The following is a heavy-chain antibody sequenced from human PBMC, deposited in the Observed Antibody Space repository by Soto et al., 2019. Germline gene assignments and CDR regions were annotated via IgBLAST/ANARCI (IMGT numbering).Heavy chain of an antibody. CDR2: TFHSGSA. CDR3: ARDKAGELLKGSGMDV. CDR1: GASISSGGYY. Sequence: QVQLQESGPGLVKPSQTLSLTCTVSGASISSGGYYWSWIRHHPGKGLEWIVDTFHSGSADYNLADQSRVTISVDTSKNQFSLRPTSVTVADTALYYCARDKAGELLKGSGMDVWGQGTTV. D-gene: IGHD3-10*01. J-gene: IGHJ6*02. V-gene: IGHV4-31*03.